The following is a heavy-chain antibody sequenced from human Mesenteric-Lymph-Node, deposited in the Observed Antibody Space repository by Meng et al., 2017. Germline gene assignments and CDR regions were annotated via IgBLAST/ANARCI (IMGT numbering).Heavy chain of an antibody. CDR2: MNPNSGNT. J-gene: IGHJ4*02. Sequence: ASVKVSCKASGYTFTSYDINWVRQATGQGLEWMGWMNPNSGNTGYAQKFQGRVTITRNTSISTAYMELSSLRSEDTAVYYCARGPSLHGSGSYYYWGQGTLVTVSS. D-gene: IGHD3-10*01. V-gene: IGHV1-8*03. CDR3: ARGPSLHGSGSYYY. CDR1: GYTFTSYD.